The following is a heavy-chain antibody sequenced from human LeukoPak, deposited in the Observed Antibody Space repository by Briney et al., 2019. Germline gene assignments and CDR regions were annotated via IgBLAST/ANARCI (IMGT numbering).Heavy chain of an antibody. D-gene: IGHD2-2*01. V-gene: IGHV1-2*07. Sequence: GASLRLSCTASGYTFTGYWIHWVRQAPGQGLEWMGWIKPATGQTDSAHKFQGRFTVTRDTSISTVYMDLSSLRSDDTAIYYCARVVGQGTALPSRDFFDYWGQGTLVTVS. CDR3: ARVVGQGTALPSRDFFDY. J-gene: IGHJ4*02. CDR1: GYTFTGYW. CDR2: IKPATGQT.